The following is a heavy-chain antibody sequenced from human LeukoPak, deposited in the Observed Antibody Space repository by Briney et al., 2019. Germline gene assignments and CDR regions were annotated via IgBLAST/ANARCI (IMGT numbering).Heavy chain of an antibody. Sequence: GGSLRLSCAASGFTFSGSAMHWVRQASGKGLEWVGRIRSKANSYATAYAASVKGRFTISRDDSKDTAYLQMNSLKTEDTAVYYCAKGGSSWYNSPSWFDPWGQGTLVTVSS. CDR2: IRSKANSYAT. J-gene: IGHJ5*02. D-gene: IGHD6-13*01. V-gene: IGHV3-73*01. CDR1: GFTFSGSA. CDR3: AKGGSSWYNSPSWFDP.